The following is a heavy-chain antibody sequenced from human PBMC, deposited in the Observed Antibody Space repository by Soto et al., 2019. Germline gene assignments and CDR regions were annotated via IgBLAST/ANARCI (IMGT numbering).Heavy chain of an antibody. D-gene: IGHD6-19*01. CDR1: GYTFSTSG. Sequence: QVQLVQSGAEVRKPGASVKVSCKASGYTFSTSGMSWLRQAPGQGLGWMGWISTYNGDTNDAPKFQDRVTMTSDTTTSTVYMELRSLRSDDTAVYYCARAVAAPYYYYGMDVWGQGTRVTVSS. V-gene: IGHV1-18*01. CDR2: ISTYNGDT. J-gene: IGHJ6*02. CDR3: ARAVAAPYYYYGMDV.